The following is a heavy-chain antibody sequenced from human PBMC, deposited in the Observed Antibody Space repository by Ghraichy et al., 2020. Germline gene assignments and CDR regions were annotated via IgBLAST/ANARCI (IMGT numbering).Heavy chain of an antibody. CDR1: GGTFSSYA. Sequence: SVKVSCKASGGTFSSYAISWVRQAPGHGLEWMGGIIPIFGTANYAQKFQGRVTITADESTSTAYMELRSLRSEDTAVYYCARASGITIFGYFDLWGRGTLVTVSS. CDR2: IIPIFGTA. D-gene: IGHD3-3*01. J-gene: IGHJ2*01. V-gene: IGHV1-69*13. CDR3: ARASGITIFGYFDL.